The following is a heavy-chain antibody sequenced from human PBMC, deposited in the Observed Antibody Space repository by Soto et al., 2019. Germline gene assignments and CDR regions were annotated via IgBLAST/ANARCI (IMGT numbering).Heavy chain of an antibody. V-gene: IGHV4-31*03. J-gene: IGHJ5*02. CDR3: ARSVFP. CDR1: GVSISSGGYY. CDR2: IYYSGST. Sequence: QAQLQESGPGLVKHSQTLSLTCTVSGVSISSGGYYWSWLRQHPGKGLEWIGYIYYSGSTYYNPCLKSRVTISVDTSKNQFSLKLTSVTAADTAVYYCARSVFPWGQGTLVTFSS.